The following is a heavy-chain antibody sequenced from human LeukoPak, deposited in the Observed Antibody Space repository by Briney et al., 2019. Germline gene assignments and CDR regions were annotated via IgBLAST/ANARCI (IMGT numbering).Heavy chain of an antibody. D-gene: IGHD3-22*01. CDR2: LYYSGRT. CDR3: ARRRYYDGSGYLE. V-gene: IGHV4-39*01. Sequence: KPSETLSLTYSVSGDSISRSDSYWDWIRQPPGKGLEWIGTLYYSGRTYYSPSLKSRVTMSVDTSKNQFSLNLRIVTAADTAVYYCARRRYYDGSGYLEWGQGTLLSVSS. CDR1: GDSISRSDSY. J-gene: IGHJ1*01.